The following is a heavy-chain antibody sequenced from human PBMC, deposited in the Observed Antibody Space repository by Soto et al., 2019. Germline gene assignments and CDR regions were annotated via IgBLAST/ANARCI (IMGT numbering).Heavy chain of an antibody. CDR3: TSLLFHPEGYLRGTVPVSSFLLNRTFDL. J-gene: IGHJ2*01. Sequence: KGLEWVGRIKSKTDGGTTDYAAPVKGRFTISRDDSKNTLYLQMNSLKTEDTAVYYCTSLLFHPEGYLRGTVPVSSFLLNRTFDL. D-gene: IGHD2-15*01. CDR2: IKSKTDGGTT. V-gene: IGHV3-15*01.